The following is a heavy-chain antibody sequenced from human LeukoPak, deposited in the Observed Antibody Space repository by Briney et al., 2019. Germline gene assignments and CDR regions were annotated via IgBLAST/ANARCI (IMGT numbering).Heavy chain of an antibody. CDR2: TKNDGTST. J-gene: IGHJ4*02. V-gene: IGHV3-74*01. Sequence: PGGSLRLSCAASGFTFSSYWMHWVRQVPGMGLVWISRTKNDGTSTTYVDSVKGRFTISRDNSKNTLYLQMNSLRAKDTAVYYCASLANWDFDYWGQGTLVTVSS. D-gene: IGHD7-27*01. CDR3: ASLANWDFDY. CDR1: GFTFSSYW.